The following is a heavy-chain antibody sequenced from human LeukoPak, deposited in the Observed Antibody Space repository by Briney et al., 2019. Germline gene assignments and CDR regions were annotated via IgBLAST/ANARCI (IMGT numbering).Heavy chain of an antibody. Sequence: PGGSLRLSCAASGFTFSSYSMNWVRQAPGKGLEWVSSISSSSSYMYYADSVKGRFTISRDNAKDSLYLQMNSLRAEDTAVYYCAKVRSSGWYGNFGYWGQGTLVTVSS. CDR3: AKVRSSGWYGNFGY. CDR2: ISSSSSYM. J-gene: IGHJ4*02. V-gene: IGHV3-21*04. D-gene: IGHD6-19*01. CDR1: GFTFSSYS.